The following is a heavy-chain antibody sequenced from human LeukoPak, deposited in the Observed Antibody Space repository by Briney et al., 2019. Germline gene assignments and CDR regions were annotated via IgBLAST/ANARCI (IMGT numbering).Heavy chain of an antibody. CDR1: GGSISSYY. J-gene: IGHJ4*02. CDR3: ARGIQLWFPFDY. D-gene: IGHD5-18*01. CDR2: IYYSGST. V-gene: IGHV4-59*01. Sequence: SETLSLTCTVSGGSISSYYWSWIRRPPGKGLEWIGYIYYSGSTNYNPSLKSRVTISVDTSKNQFSLKLSSVTAADTAVYSCARGIQLWFPFDYWGQGTLVTVSS.